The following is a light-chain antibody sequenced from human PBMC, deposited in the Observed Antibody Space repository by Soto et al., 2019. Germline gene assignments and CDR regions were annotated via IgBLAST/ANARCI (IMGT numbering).Light chain of an antibody. CDR3: QHYGRSPPSWT. CDR2: GAS. Sequence: ETVLTQSPGTLSLSPGESATLSCRAGQSVSSSYLAWYQQKPGQAPRLLIYGASSRATGIPDRFSGSGSGTDFTLTISILEPEDFAVYYCQHYGRSPPSWTFGQGTKVEIK. J-gene: IGKJ1*01. V-gene: IGKV3-20*01. CDR1: QSVSSSY.